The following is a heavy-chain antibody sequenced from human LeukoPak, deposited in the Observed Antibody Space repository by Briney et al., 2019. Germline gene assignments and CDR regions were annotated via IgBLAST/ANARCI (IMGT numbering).Heavy chain of an antibody. CDR1: GGSISSYY. CDR3: ARGTFAAAGIRPYYYMDV. Sequence: SETLSLTCTVSGGSISSYYWSWIRQPAGKGLEWMGRIYTSVSTNYNPSPKSRVTMSVAPSTNQFSLKLSSVTAADTAVYYCARGTFAAAGIRPYYYMDVWGKGTPVTVSS. V-gene: IGHV4-4*07. CDR2: IYTSVST. D-gene: IGHD6-13*01. J-gene: IGHJ6*03.